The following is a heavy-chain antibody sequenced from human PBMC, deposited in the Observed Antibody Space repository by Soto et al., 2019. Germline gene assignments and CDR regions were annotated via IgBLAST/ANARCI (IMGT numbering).Heavy chain of an antibody. CDR2: ISGSGGST. D-gene: IGHD2-2*01. CDR3: AKVYSYCSSTSCYYDYYYYYMDV. Sequence: GGSLRLSCAASGFTFSSYAMSWVRQAPGKGLEWVSAISGSGGSTYYADSVKGRFTISRDNSKNTLYLQMNSLRAEDTAVYYCAKVYSYCSSTSCYYDYYYYYMDVWGKGTKVTVSS. J-gene: IGHJ6*03. CDR1: GFTFSSYA. V-gene: IGHV3-23*01.